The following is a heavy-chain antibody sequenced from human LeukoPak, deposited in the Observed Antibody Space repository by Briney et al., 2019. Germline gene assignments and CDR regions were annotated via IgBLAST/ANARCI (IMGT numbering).Heavy chain of an antibody. V-gene: IGHV4-38-2*01. CDR2: MYHSGST. J-gene: IGHJ4*02. Sequence: SETLSLTCAVSGYSISIGYYWGWIRQPPGQGLEWIGSMYHSGSTYYNPSLKSRVTISVDTSKNQFSLKLSSVAAADTAVYYCARRLDSWSFDYWGQGTLVTVSS. CDR1: GYSISIGYY. D-gene: IGHD3-9*01. CDR3: ARRLDSWSFDY.